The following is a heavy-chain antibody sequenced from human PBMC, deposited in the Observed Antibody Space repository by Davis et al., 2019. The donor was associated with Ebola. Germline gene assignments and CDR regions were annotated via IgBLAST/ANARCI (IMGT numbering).Heavy chain of an antibody. J-gene: IGHJ6*02. CDR2: LGTAGDT. CDR3: ARGRFTEGGMDV. CDR1: GFTFNDND. V-gene: IGHV3-13*01. Sequence: PGGSLRLSCAASGFTFNDNDMHWVRQAPGRALEWVSALGTAGDTYYAGSVKGRFIISRENAKNSLYLQMHSLKAGDTAVYYCARGRFTEGGMDVWGQGTTVTVSS.